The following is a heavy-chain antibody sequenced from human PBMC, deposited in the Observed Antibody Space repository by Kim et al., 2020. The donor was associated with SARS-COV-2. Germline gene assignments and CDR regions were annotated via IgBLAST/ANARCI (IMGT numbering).Heavy chain of an antibody. CDR2: IIPIFGTA. Sequence: SVKVSCKASGGTFSSYAISWVRQAPGQGLEWMGGIIPIFGTANYAQKFQGRVTITADESTSTAYMELSSLRSEDTAVYYCARGRPYDYGGNFANWGQGTLVTVSS. D-gene: IGHD4-17*01. CDR3: ARGRPYDYGGNFAN. V-gene: IGHV1-69*13. J-gene: IGHJ4*02. CDR1: GGTFSSYA.